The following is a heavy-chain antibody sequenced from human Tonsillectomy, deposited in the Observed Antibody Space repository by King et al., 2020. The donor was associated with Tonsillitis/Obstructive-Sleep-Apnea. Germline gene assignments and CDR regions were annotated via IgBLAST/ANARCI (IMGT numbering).Heavy chain of an antibody. CDR1: GYTLTELS. CDR2: FDPEDGET. J-gene: IGHJ3*02. CDR3: ATYLDDYIWGSPANDAFDI. D-gene: IGHD3-16*01. Sequence: QLVPSGAEVKKPGASVKVSCKVSGYTLTELSMPWVRQAPGKGLEWMGGFDPEDGETIYAQKFQGRVTMTEDTSTDTAYMELSSLRSEDTAVYYCATYLDDYIWGSPANDAFDIWGQGTMVTVSS. V-gene: IGHV1-24*01.